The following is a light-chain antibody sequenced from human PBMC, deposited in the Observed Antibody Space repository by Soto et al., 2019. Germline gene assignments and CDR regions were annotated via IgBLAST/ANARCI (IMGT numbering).Light chain of an antibody. CDR3: QQYNSYSGT. V-gene: IGKV1-5*01. CDR1: ESVSKW. J-gene: IGKJ1*01. CDR2: DAS. Sequence: DIQMTQSPSFLSASVGDKVTITCRATESVSKWLAWYQEKPGNPPRPLIYDASTLESVVPSRFSGSGSGTEFTLTISSLQADDFAIYYCQQYNSYSGTFGQGTKVEMK.